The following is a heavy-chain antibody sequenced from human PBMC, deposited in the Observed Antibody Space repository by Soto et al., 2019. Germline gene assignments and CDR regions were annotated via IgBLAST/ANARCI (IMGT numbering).Heavy chain of an antibody. Sequence: QVQLVQSGAEVKKPGSSVKVSCKASGGTFSSYTISWVRQAPGQGLEWMGRIIPILGIANYAQKFQGRVTITADKSTSTAYRELSSLRSEDTAVYYCARDRRPYYEFLSGYYRKGCNWFDPWGQGTLVTVSS. D-gene: IGHD3-3*01. J-gene: IGHJ5*02. V-gene: IGHV1-69*08. CDR1: GGTFSSYT. CDR3: ARDRRPYYEFLSGYYRKGCNWFDP. CDR2: IIPILGIA.